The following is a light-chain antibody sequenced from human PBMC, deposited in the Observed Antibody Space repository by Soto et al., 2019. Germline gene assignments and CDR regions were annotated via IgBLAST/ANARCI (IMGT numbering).Light chain of an antibody. Sequence: VMTQSPDTLSVSPGETATLSCRASQSIASQLAWYQQKPGQGPRLLIYGASGRATGIPARFSGSGSGTEFTLTISGLQSEDFATYYCQQYNSWPPLSFGGGTKVEIK. J-gene: IGKJ4*01. CDR1: QSIASQ. V-gene: IGKV3-15*01. CDR2: GAS. CDR3: QQYNSWPPLS.